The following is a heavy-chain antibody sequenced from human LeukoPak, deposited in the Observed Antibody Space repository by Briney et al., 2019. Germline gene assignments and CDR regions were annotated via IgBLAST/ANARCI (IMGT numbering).Heavy chain of an antibody. CDR1: GFTFSRHN. J-gene: IGHJ5*02. V-gene: IGHV3-21*01. CDR2: ISTSSSYI. Sequence: KAWGSLRLSCAASGFTFSRHNMNWVRQAPGKGLEWVSSISTSSSYIYYADSVKGRFTISRDNAKNSLYLQMNSLRAEDTAVYYCARDQYNWFDPWGQGTLVTVSS. CDR3: ARDQYNWFDP.